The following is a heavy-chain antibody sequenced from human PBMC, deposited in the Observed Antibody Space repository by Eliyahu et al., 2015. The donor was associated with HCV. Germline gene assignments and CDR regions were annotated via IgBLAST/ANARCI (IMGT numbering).Heavy chain of an antibody. V-gene: IGHV3-15*01. Sequence: EVQLVESGGGLVKPGGSLXLSCAASGFPFSKAWLGWVRQGPGKGVEWIGRIKSKTDGGTTDXAAPVKGRFTISRDDSKSTLYLQMNSLKTEDTAVYYCTTGAPGGFDYYLDVWGQGTTVTVSS. D-gene: IGHD3-10*01. CDR1: GFPFSKAW. CDR2: IKSKTDGGTT. J-gene: IGHJ6*03. CDR3: TTGAPGGFDYYLDV.